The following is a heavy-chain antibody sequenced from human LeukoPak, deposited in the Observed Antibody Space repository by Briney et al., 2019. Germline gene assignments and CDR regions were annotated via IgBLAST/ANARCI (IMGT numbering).Heavy chain of an antibody. D-gene: IGHD3-3*01. V-gene: IGHV1-2*02. CDR2: INPNSGGT. Sequence: ASVKVSCKASGYTFTGYYMHWVRQAPGQGLEWMGWINPNSGGTNYAQKFQGRVTMTRDTSISTAYMELSSLRSDDTAVYYCAREGRGASYDFWSGLNWFDPWGQGTLVTVSS. J-gene: IGHJ5*02. CDR1: GYTFTGYY. CDR3: AREGRGASYDFWSGLNWFDP.